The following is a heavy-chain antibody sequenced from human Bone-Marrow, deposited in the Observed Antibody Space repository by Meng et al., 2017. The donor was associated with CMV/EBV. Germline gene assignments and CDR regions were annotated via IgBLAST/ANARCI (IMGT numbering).Heavy chain of an antibody. J-gene: IGHJ4*02. V-gene: IGHV3-64*02. D-gene: IGHD5-24*01. Sequence: GGSLRLSCAASGFTFSSYAMHWVRQAPGKGLEYVSAISSNGGSTYYADSVKGRFTISRDNSKNTLYLQMGSLRAEDMAVYYCARDSRNGYNYQFYYYDYWGQGTVVTVSS. CDR2: ISSNGGST. CDR3: ARDSRNGYNYQFYYYDY. CDR1: GFTFSSYA.